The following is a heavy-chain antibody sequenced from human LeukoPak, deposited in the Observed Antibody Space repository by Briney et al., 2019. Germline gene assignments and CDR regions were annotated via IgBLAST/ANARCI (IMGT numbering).Heavy chain of an antibody. CDR3: AKHFGGYGGNSLDY. CDR2: ISGSGGST. J-gene: IGHJ4*02. V-gene: IGHV3-23*01. D-gene: IGHD4-23*01. Sequence: PGGSLRLSCAASGFTFSSYGMSWVRQAPGKGLEWVSSISGSGGSTYYADSVKGRFTISRDNSEKTLYLQMNSLSAEDTAVYYCAKHFGGYGGNSLDYWGQGTLVTVSS. CDR1: GFTFSSYG.